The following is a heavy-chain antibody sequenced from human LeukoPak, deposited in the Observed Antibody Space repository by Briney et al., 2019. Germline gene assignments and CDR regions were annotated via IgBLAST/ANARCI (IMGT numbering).Heavy chain of an antibody. CDR2: IIPIFGTA. V-gene: IGHV1-69*05. J-gene: IGHJ5*02. D-gene: IGHD3-3*01. Sequence: GSSVEVPCKASGGTFSSYAISWVRQAPGQGLEWMGRIIPIFGTANYAQKFQGRVTITTDESTSTAYMELSSLRSEGTAVYYCATAPRGFFGVAEFRGFDPWGQGTLVTVSS. CDR3: ATAPRGFFGVAEFRGFDP. CDR1: GGTFSSYA.